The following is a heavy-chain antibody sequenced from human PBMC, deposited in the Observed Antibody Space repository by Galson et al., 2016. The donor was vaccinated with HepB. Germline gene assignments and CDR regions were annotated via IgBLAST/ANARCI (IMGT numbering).Heavy chain of an antibody. CDR3: AGMIRRAAVGLKH. CDR1: GGTFSGYV. Sequence: SVKVSCKVSGGTFSGYVINWVRQAPGQGLEWMGGIISIFGSPNYAQRFQGRLTITADESTTTVYMELSSLKSQDTAVYYCAGMIRRAAVGLKHWGHGTLVTVS. V-gene: IGHV1-69*13. D-gene: IGHD6-13*01. CDR2: IISIFGSP. J-gene: IGHJ4*01.